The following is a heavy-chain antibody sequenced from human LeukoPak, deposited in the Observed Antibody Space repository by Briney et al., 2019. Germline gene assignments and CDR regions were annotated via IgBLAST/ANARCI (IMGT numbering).Heavy chain of an antibody. Sequence: GGSLRLSCAASGFTFRSYGMHWVRQAPGKGLEWVAFIRCDGGNIYYADSVKGRFTNSRDNSKNTLYLQMNSLRPEDTAVYYCAKASNSPGSYYYYMDVWGKGTTVTVSS. CDR3: AKASNSPGSYYYYMDV. CDR1: GFTFRSYG. V-gene: IGHV3-30*02. D-gene: IGHD1-1*01. J-gene: IGHJ6*03. CDR2: IRCDGGNI.